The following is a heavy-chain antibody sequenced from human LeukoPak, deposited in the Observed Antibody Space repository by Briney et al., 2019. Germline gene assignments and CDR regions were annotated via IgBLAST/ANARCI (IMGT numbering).Heavy chain of an antibody. J-gene: IGHJ4*02. CDR2: FDPEDGER. CDR1: GYTLTELS. V-gene: IGHV1-24*01. D-gene: IGHD2-2*01. CDR3: AIDSSSTSTPS. Sequence: ASVKVSCKVSGYTLTELSTHWVRQAPGKGLEWMGGFDPEDGERIYAQKFQDRVTMTEDTSTDTAYMELRSLRSEDTAVYYCAIDSSSTSTPSWGQGTLVTVSS.